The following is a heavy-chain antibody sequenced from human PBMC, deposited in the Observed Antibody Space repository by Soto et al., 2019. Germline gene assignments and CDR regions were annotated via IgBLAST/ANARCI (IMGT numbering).Heavy chain of an antibody. V-gene: IGHV1-58*01. J-gene: IGHJ4*02. CDR2: IVVGSGNT. CDR3: AAVRGMVNYYDSSGYPTFDY. CDR1: GFTFTSSA. Sequence: SCKASGFTFTSSAVQWVRQARGQRLEWIGWIVVGSGNTNYAQKFQERVTITRDMSTSTAYMELSSLRSEDTAVYYCAAVRGMVNYYDSSGYPTFDYWGQGTLVTVSS. D-gene: IGHD3-22*01.